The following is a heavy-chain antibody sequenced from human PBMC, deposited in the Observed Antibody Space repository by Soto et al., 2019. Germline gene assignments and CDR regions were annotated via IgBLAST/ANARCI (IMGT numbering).Heavy chain of an antibody. CDR3: ARVGGFGATTIDY. CDR1: GGSISSGDYY. CDR2: IYYSGST. J-gene: IGHJ4*02. Sequence: QVQLQESGPGLVKPSQTLSLTCTVSGGSISSGDYYWSWIRQPPGKGLEWIGYIYYSGSTYYNPSLKRRVTISVDTSKNQFSLKLSSVTAADTALYYCARVGGFGATTIDYWGQGTLVTVSS. V-gene: IGHV4-30-4*01. D-gene: IGHD3-10*01.